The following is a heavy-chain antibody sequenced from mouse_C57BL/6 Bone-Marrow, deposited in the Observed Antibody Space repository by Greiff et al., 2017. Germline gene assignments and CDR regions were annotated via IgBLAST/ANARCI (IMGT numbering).Heavy chain of an antibody. V-gene: IGHV5-4*01. J-gene: IGHJ2*01. CDR2: ISDGGSYT. Sequence: EVQGVESGGGLVKPGGSLKLSCAASGFTFSSYAMSWVRQTPEKRLEWVATISDGGSYTYYPVNVKGRFTISRDNAKNNLYLQMSHLKSEDTAMYYCARDRNWDEYYFDYWGQGTTLTVSS. CDR3: ARDRNWDEYYFDY. D-gene: IGHD4-1*01. CDR1: GFTFSSYA.